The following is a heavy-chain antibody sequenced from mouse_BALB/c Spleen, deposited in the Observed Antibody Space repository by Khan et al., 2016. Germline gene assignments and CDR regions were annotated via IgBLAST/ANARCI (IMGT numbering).Heavy chain of an antibody. CDR1: GYTFTNYY. CDR2: INPRIDYT. J-gene: IGHJ2*01. CDR3: ARDLGRDY. V-gene: IGHV1-4*01. Sequence: QVRLQQSGAELAKPGASVKMSCKASGYTFTNYYIHWVKQRPGQGLEGIGYINPRIDYTNYNQKFKDKATLTADKSSSNAYLQLTSLTSEDSAVYCCARDLGRDYWGQGTTLTVSS. D-gene: IGHD4-1*01.